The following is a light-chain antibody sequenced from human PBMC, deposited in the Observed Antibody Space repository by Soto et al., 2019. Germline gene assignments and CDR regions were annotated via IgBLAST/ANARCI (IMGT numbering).Light chain of an antibody. J-gene: IGKJ1*01. CDR1: QSVGSNY. CDR2: GAS. V-gene: IGKV3-20*01. Sequence: ENVLTQSPGTLSLSPGERATLSCRASQSVGSNYVAWYQHKPGQAPSLLMYGASTRATGIPGRFSGGRSGTAFTLTISRLEPEDFAGYYCPQHGSSPWTFGRGNKVEIK. CDR3: PQHGSSPWT.